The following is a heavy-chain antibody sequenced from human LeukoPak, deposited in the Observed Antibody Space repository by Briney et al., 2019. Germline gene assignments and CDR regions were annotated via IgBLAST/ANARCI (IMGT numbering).Heavy chain of an antibody. CDR2: ISSSGSTI. D-gene: IGHD3-10*02. J-gene: IGHJ6*04. Sequence: GGSLRLSCAASGFNFSSYEMNWVRQPPGKGLEWVSYISSSGSTIYYADSVKGRFTISRDNVKNSLYLQMNSLRAEDTAVYYCAELGITMIGGVWGKGTTVTISS. V-gene: IGHV3-48*03. CDR3: AELGITMIGGV. CDR1: GFNFSSYE.